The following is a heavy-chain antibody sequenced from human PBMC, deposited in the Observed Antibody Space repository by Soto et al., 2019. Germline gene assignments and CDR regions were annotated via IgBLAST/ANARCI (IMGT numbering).Heavy chain of an antibody. Sequence: PGGSLRLSCAASGFTFSDYYMIWIRQAPGKGLEWVSYISSSGSTIYYADSVKGRFTISRDNAKNSLYLQMNSLRAEDTAVYYCARGQDYDILTGYSNPVDYWGQGTLVTVS. V-gene: IGHV3-11*01. J-gene: IGHJ4*02. CDR2: ISSSGSTI. CDR3: ARGQDYDILTGYSNPVDY. D-gene: IGHD3-9*01. CDR1: GFTFSDYY.